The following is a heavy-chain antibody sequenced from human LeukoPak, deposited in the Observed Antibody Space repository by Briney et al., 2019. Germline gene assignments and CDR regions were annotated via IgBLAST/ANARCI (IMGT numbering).Heavy chain of an antibody. CDR3: ARDNHTTTHYDFWSGYYTGIRELNAFDI. CDR2: ISSSSSYI. D-gene: IGHD3-3*01. Sequence: GGSLRLSCAASGFTFSSYSMNWVRQAPGKGLEWVSSISSSSSYIYYADSVKGRFTISRDNAKNSLYLQMNSLRAEDTAVYYCARDNHTTTHYDFWSGYYTGIRELNAFDIWGQGTMVTVSS. J-gene: IGHJ3*02. CDR1: GFTFSSYS. V-gene: IGHV3-21*01.